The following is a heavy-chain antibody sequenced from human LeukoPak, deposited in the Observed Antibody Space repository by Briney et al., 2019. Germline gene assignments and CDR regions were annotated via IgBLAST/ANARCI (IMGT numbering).Heavy chain of an antibody. CDR2: INHSGST. J-gene: IGHJ6*03. CDR1: GGSFSGYY. V-gene: IGHV4-34*01. CDR3: ARRQYYYYYYYMDV. Sequence: SETLSLTCAVYGGSFSGYYWSWIRQPPGKGLEWIGEINHSGSTNYKPSLKSRDTITVDTSKNQFSLKLSSVTAADTAVYYCARRQYYYYYYYMDVWGKGTTVTISS.